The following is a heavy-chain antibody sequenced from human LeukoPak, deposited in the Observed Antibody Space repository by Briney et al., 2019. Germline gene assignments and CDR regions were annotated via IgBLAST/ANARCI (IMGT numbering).Heavy chain of an antibody. CDR2: IIPIFGTA. D-gene: IGHD2-15*01. CDR1: GGTFSSYA. Sequence: GASVKVSCKASGGTFSSYAISWVRQAPGQGLEWMGGIIPIFGTANYAQKFQGRVTITADKSTSTAYMELSNLRSEDTAVYYCASGDCSGGSCYRGYYYYYMDVWGKGTTVTVSS. CDR3: ASGDCSGGSCYRGYYYYYMDV. V-gene: IGHV1-69*06. J-gene: IGHJ6*03.